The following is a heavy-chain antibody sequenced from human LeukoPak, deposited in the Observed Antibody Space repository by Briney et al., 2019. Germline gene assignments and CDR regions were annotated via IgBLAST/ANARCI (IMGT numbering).Heavy chain of an antibody. D-gene: IGHD2-2*01. V-gene: IGHV3-74*01. Sequence: GGSLRLSCAASGFTFSSYWMHWVRQAPGKGLVWVSRINSGGSSTSYADSVKGRFTISRDNAKNTLYLQMNSLRAEDTAFYYCARGDIVVVPAAIATSDYYGMDVWGQGTTVTVSS. CDR3: ARGDIVVVPAAIATSDYYGMDV. CDR2: INSGGSST. CDR1: GFTFSSYW. J-gene: IGHJ6*02.